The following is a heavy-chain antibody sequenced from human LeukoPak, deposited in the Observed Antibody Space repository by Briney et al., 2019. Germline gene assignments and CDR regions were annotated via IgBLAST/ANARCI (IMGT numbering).Heavy chain of an antibody. CDR1: GFTVSSNY. CDR3: AKYGSGSYYYFDY. J-gene: IGHJ4*02. D-gene: IGHD3-10*01. CDR2: IYSGSST. Sequence: TGGSLRLSCAASGFTVSSNYMSWVRQAPGKGLEWVSVIYSGSSTYYADSVKGRFTISRDNSKNTVYLQINSLRAEDPAVYYCAKYGSGSYYYFDYWGQGTLVTVSS. V-gene: IGHV3-53*01.